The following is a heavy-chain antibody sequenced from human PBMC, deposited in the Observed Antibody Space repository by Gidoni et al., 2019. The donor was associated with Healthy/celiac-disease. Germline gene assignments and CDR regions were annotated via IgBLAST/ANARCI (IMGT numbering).Heavy chain of an antibody. V-gene: IGHV1-24*01. CDR1: GYTLTELS. CDR2: FDPEDGET. CDR3: ATRGLLVGATGGGAFDI. D-gene: IGHD1-26*01. J-gene: IGHJ3*02. Sequence: QVQLVQSGAEVKKPGASVKVSCKVSGYTLTELSLHWVRQAPGKGLEWMGGFDPEDGETIYAKKFQGIVTMTEDTSTDTAYMELISLRSEDTAVYYCATRGLLVGATGGGAFDIWGQGTMVTVSS.